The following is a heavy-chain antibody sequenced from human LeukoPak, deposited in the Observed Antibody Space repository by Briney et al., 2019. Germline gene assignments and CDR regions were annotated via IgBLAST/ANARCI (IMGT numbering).Heavy chain of an antibody. CDR1: GFTFSSYA. CDR2: ISGSGGST. CDR3: AKAYEGLWFGELFPLDY. D-gene: IGHD3-10*01. J-gene: IGHJ4*02. Sequence: PGGSLRLSCAASGFTFSSYAMSWVRQAPGKGLEWVSAISGSGGSTYYADSVKGRFTISRDNSKNTLYLQMNSLRAEDTAVYYRAKAYEGLWFGELFPLDYWGQGTLVTVSS. V-gene: IGHV3-23*01.